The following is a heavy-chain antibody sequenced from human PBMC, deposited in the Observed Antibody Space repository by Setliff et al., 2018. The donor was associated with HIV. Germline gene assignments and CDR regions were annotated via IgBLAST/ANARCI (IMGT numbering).Heavy chain of an antibody. CDR1: GGSITNYY. D-gene: IGHD3-10*01. V-gene: IGHV4-4*07. J-gene: IGHJ4*02. CDR2: IYSSGST. Sequence: PSETLSLTCTVSGGSITNYYWSWIRQPAAKGLEWIGRIYSSGSTNYNPSLESRATMSVDTSKSQFSLKLTSVTAADTAIYYCAKAPGGLFLSHYWGQGTLVTVSS. CDR3: AKAPGGLFLSHY.